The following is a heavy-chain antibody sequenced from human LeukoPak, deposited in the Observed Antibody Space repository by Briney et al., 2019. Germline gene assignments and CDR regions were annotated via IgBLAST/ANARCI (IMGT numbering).Heavy chain of an antibody. Sequence: PSQTRSLTCTVSGGSISSYYWSWIRQPPGKGLEWIGYIYYSGSTSYNPSLKSRVTISVDTSKNQFSLKLSSVTAADTAVYYCARQRHSSGWKPFDYWGQGTLVTVSS. CDR3: ARQRHSSGWKPFDY. D-gene: IGHD6-19*01. CDR1: GGSISSYY. J-gene: IGHJ4*02. V-gene: IGHV4-59*08. CDR2: IYYSGST.